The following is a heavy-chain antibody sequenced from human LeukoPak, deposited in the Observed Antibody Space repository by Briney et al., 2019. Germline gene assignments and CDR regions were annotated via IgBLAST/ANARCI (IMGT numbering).Heavy chain of an antibody. CDR3: ATQPDRDGYKVWD. CDR2: ISSSSSTI. CDR1: GFTFSSYS. D-gene: IGHD5-24*01. J-gene: IGHJ4*02. V-gene: IGHV3-48*02. Sequence: GGSLRLSCEASGFTFSSYSMNWVRQAPGKGLEWVSYISSSSSTIYYADSVKGRFTISRDNAKNSLYLQMNSLRDEDTAVYYCATQPDRDGYKVWDWGQGTLVTVSS.